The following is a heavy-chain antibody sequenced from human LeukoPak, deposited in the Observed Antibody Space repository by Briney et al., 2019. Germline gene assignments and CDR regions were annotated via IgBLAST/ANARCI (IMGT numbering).Heavy chain of an antibody. CDR2: IYYSGST. CDR1: GGSISSYY. CDR3: ARANSSGWPPYFDY. D-gene: IGHD6-19*01. J-gene: IGHJ4*02. V-gene: IGHV4-59*01. Sequence: NPSETLSLTCTVSGGSISSYYWSWLRQPPGKGLEWIGYIYYSGSTNYHPSLKSRLTISVDTSKNQFSLKLSSVTAADTAVYYCARANSSGWPPYFDYWGQGTLVTVSS.